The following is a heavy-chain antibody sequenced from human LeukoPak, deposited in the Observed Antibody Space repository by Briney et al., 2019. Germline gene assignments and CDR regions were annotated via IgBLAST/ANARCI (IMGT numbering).Heavy chain of an antibody. CDR1: GVSISSSNSY. V-gene: IGHV4-39*07. D-gene: IGHD3-16*01. CDR2: IYYSGNT. J-gene: IGHJ5*02. CDR3: ARGHSGRGGIDP. Sequence: SETLSLTCTVSGVSISSSNSYWGWIRQPPGKGLEWIGSIYYSGNTYYNASLKSRVTISVDTSKNQVSLKLSSVTAADTAVYYCARGHSGRGGIDPWGQGTLVSVSS.